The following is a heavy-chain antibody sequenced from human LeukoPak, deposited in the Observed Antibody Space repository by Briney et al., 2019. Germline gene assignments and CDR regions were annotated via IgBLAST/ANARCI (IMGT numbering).Heavy chain of an antibody. CDR1: GFTFSSYG. Sequence: GRSLRLSCAASGFTFSSYGMHWVRQAPGKGLEWVAVIWYDGSNKYYADSVKGRFTTSRDNSKNTLYLQMNSLRAEDTAVYYCARGSITIFGVVRYYFDYWGQGTLVTVSS. CDR3: ARGSITIFGVVRYYFDY. D-gene: IGHD3-3*01. CDR2: IWYDGSNK. J-gene: IGHJ4*02. V-gene: IGHV3-33*01.